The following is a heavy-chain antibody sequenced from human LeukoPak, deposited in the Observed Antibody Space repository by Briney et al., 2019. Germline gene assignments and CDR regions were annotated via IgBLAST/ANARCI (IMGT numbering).Heavy chain of an antibody. V-gene: IGHV4-59*01. D-gene: IGHD4-23*01. CDR2: IYYSGST. Sequence: SETLSLTCTVSGGSISSYYWSWIRQPPEKGLEWIGYIYYSGSTNYNPSLKSRVPISVDTSKNQFSLKLSSVTAADTAVYYCARDGGGEINWFDPWGQGTLVTVSS. J-gene: IGHJ5*02. CDR3: ARDGGGEINWFDP. CDR1: GGSISSYY.